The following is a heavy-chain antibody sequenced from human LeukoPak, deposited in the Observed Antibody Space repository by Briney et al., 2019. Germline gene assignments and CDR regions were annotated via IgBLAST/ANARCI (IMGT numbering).Heavy chain of an antibody. J-gene: IGHJ4*02. D-gene: IGHD6-13*01. CDR1: GFTFSSYA. CDR3: ARFPPSSSWRNY. CDR2: ISYDGSNK. Sequence: PGGSLRLSCAASGFTFSSYAMHWVRQAPGKGLEWVAVISYDGSNKYYADSVKGRFTISRDNSKNTLYLQMNSLRAEDTAVYYCARFPPSSSWRNYWGQGTLVTVSS. V-gene: IGHV3-30*04.